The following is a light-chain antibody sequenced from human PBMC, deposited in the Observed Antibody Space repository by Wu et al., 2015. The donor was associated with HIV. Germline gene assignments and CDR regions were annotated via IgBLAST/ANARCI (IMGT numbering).Light chain of an antibody. CDR2: DAS. CDR1: QSISRS. V-gene: IGKV3-11*01. Sequence: EVVLTQSPATLSLPPGERATLSCRASQSISRSLAWYQQKPGQAPRPLIYDASNKDIGIAARFSGSGSGTEFTLSISSLEPEDSGVYYCQQGDNWPLTFGQGHDWKLN. J-gene: IGKJ5*01. CDR3: QQGDNWPLT.